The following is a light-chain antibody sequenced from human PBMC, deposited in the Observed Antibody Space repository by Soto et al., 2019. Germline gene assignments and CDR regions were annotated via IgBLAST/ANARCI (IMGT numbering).Light chain of an antibody. CDR2: GAS. CDR1: QGIRSA. V-gene: IGKV1-27*01. J-gene: IGKJ1*01. Sequence: QLRHPPSPLTAAVGDRVDISCRASQGIRSALGWYQQKQGKVPKLLIYGASTLQSGVPSRFSGSGSGTDFTLTISSLQPEDIATYYCQKYHSAPRTFGQGTKVDIK. CDR3: QKYHSAPRT.